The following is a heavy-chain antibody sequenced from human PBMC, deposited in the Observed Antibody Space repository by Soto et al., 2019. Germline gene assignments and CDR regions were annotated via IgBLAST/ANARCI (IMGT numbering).Heavy chain of an antibody. V-gene: IGHV3-30-3*01. CDR3: ASWVVAATTDGGGNFDL. J-gene: IGHJ2*01. Sequence: QVQLVESGGGVVQPGRSLRLSCAASGFTFSSYAMHWVRQAPGKGLEWVAVISYDGSNKYYADSVKGRFTISRNNSKNTLYLQMNSLRAEDTAVYYCASWVVAATTDGGGNFDLWGRGTLVTVSS. CDR1: GFTFSSYA. D-gene: IGHD2-15*01. CDR2: ISYDGSNK.